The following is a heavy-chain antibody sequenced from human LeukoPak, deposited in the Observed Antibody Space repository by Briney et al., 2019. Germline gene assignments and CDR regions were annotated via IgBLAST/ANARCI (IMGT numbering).Heavy chain of an antibody. V-gene: IGHV3-23*01. D-gene: IGHD3-10*01. Sequence: GGSLRLSCAASGFTFSSYAMSWVRQAPGKGLEWVSAISGSGGTIYYADSVKGRFTISRDNAKNSLYLQMNSLRAEDTAVYYCARGRVITMVRGVLVYWGQGTLVTVSS. CDR1: GFTFSSYA. CDR2: ISGSGGTI. CDR3: ARGRVITMVRGVLVY. J-gene: IGHJ4*02.